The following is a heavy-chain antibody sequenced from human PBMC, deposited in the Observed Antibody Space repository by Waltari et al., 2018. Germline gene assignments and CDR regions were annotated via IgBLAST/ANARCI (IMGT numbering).Heavy chain of an antibody. CDR3: ARDNWNYVGWFDP. J-gene: IGHJ5*02. CDR1: GFTFSSFW. V-gene: IGHV3-7*01. D-gene: IGHD1-7*01. CDR2: IKQDGSEK. Sequence: EVQLVESGGGLVQPGGSLRLSCAASGFTFSSFWMSWVRQAPGKWLEWVANIKQDGSEKYYVDAVKGRFTISRDNAKNSLYLQMNSLRAEDTAVYYCARDNWNYVGWFDPWGQGTLVTVSS.